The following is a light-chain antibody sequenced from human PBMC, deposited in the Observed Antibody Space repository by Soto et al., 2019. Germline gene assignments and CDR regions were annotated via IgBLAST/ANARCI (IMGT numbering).Light chain of an antibody. Sequence: DIQMTQSPSSLSASVGDRVTITCRASQSISSYLNWYQQKPGKAPKLLIYAASSLQSGVPSRFSGSGSGTDFTLTISSLQPEDFATYYCQQSYSTPGWTFGQGPRWKSN. CDR3: QQSYSTPGWT. CDR2: AAS. CDR1: QSISSY. V-gene: IGKV1-39*01. J-gene: IGKJ1*01.